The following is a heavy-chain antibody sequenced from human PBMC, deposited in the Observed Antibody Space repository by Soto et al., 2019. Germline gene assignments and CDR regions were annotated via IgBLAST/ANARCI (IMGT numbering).Heavy chain of an antibody. CDR1: GFTFSNYW. J-gene: IGHJ6*02. CDR2: IDSFGTIS. Sequence: GGSLRLSCAATGFTFSNYWMHWVRQTPGKGLVWVSRIDSFGTISSYADSVKGRFTISRDNAKNTLYLQMSSLRAEDTAVYYCARGNYYGMDVWGQGTTVTVSS. CDR3: ARGNYYGMDV. V-gene: IGHV3-74*01.